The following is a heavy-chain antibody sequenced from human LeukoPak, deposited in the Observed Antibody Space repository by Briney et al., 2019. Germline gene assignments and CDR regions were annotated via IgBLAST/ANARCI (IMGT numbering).Heavy chain of an antibody. Sequence: PSETLSLTCTVSGGSISSYYWSWIRQPPGKGLEWIGYIYYSGSTNYNPSLTSRVTISVDTSKNQFSLKLSSVTAADTAVYYCASFNCGGDCYSAVGAFDIWGQGTMVTVSS. V-gene: IGHV4-59*01. J-gene: IGHJ3*02. D-gene: IGHD2-21*01. CDR2: IYYSGST. CDR1: GGSISSYY. CDR3: ASFNCGGDCYSAVGAFDI.